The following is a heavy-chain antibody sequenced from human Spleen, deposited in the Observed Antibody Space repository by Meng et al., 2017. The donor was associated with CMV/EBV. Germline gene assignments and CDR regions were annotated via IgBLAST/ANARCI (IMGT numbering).Heavy chain of an antibody. V-gene: IGHV6-1*01. J-gene: IGHJ5*02. D-gene: IGHD2-15*01. CDR1: GDSVSSSSAA. CDR2: TYYRSKWYN. CDR3: ARDRSGYCSGGSCYRDGWFDP. Sequence: SQTLSLTCAISGDSVSSSSAAWNWIRQSPSRGLEWLGRTYYRSKWYNDYAVSVKSRIIINPDTSKNQFSLQLNSVTPEDTAVYYCARDRSGYCSGGSCYRDGWFDPWGQGTLVTVSS.